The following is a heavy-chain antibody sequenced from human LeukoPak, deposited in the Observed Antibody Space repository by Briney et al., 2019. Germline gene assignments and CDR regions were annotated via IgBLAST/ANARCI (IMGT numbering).Heavy chain of an antibody. J-gene: IGHJ4*02. D-gene: IGHD3-22*01. CDR3: AYDSSGYYYEGGLFDY. CDR1: GYTFTGYY. CDR2: INPNSGGT. V-gene: IGHV1-2*02. Sequence: GASVKVSCKASGYTFTGYYMHWVRQAPGQGLEWMGWINPNSGGTNYAQKFQGRVTMTRDTSISTAYMELSRLRSDDTAVYYCAYDSSGYYYEGGLFDYWGQGTLVTVSP.